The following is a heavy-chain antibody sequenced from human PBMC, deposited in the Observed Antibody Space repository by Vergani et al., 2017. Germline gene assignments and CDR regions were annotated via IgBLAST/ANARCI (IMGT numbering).Heavy chain of an antibody. CDR3: ARGPSPYYYDSSGYYGEVGGY. Sequence: EVQLLESGGGLVQPGGSLRLSCAASGFTFSSYSMNWVRQAPGKGLEWVSSISSSSSYIYYADSVKGRFTISRDNAKNSLYLQMNSLRAEDTAVYYCARGPSPYYYDSSGYYGEVGGYWGQGTLVTVSS. V-gene: IGHV3-21*01. CDR1: GFTFSSYS. J-gene: IGHJ4*02. D-gene: IGHD3-22*01. CDR2: ISSSSSYI.